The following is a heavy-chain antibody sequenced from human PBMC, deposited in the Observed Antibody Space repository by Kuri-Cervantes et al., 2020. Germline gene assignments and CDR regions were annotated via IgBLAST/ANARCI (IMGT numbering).Heavy chain of an antibody. D-gene: IGHD2-15*01. CDR3: ARGGYCSGGSCYEIDY. V-gene: IGHV3-13*01. CDR2: IGTAGDT. Sequence: GGSLRLSCAASGFTFDDYAMHWVRQAPGKGLEWVSGIGTAGDTYYPGSVKGRFTISRENAKNSLYLQMNSLRAGDTAVYYCARGGYCSGGSCYEIDYWGQGTLVTVSS. J-gene: IGHJ4*02. CDR1: GFTFDDYA.